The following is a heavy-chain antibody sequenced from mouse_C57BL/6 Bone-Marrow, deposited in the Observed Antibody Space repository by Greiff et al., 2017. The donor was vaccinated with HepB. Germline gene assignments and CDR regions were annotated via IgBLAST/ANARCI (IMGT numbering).Heavy chain of an antibody. CDR3: ATSTGTSPWFAY. J-gene: IGHJ3*01. Sequence: VQLVESGAELVRPGASVKLSCKASGYTFTDYYINWVKQRPGQGLEWIARIYPGSGNTYYNEKFKGKATLTAEKSSSTAYMQLSSLTSEDSAVYFCATSTGTSPWFAYWGQGTLVTVSA. CDR1: GYTFTDYY. D-gene: IGHD4-1*01. V-gene: IGHV1-76*01. CDR2: IYPGSGNT.